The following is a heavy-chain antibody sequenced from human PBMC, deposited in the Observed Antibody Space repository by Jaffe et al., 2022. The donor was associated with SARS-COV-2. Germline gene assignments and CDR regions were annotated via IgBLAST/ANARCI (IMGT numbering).Heavy chain of an antibody. CDR1: GGSISSGSYY. J-gene: IGHJ4*02. V-gene: IGHV4-61*02. D-gene: IGHD3-22*01. CDR3: ARSAYYDSSGYYNDY. Sequence: QVQLQESGPGLVKPSQTLSLTCTVSGGSISSGSYYWSWIRQPAGKGLEWIGRIYTSGSTNYNPSLKSRVTISVDTSKNQFSLKLSSVTAADTAVYYCARSAYYDSSGYYNDYWGQGTLVTVSS. CDR2: IYTSGST.